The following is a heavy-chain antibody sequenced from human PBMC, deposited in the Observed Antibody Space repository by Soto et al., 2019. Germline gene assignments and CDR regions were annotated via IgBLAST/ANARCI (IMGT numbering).Heavy chain of an antibody. D-gene: IGHD6-19*01. CDR1: GFTFSDYY. Sequence: GGSLRLSCAASGFTFSDYYMNWIRQAPGKGLEWVSHISRSSSHTNYADSVKGRFTISRDNAKNSLYLQMNSLRAEDTAVYYCARAPFPSGRYIVSYDMDVWGQGTTVTVSS. CDR3: ARAPFPSGRYIVSYDMDV. CDR2: ISRSSSHT. V-gene: IGHV3-11*06. J-gene: IGHJ6*02.